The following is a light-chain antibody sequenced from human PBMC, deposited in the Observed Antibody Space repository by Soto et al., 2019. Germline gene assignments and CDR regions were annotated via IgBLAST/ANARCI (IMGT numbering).Light chain of an antibody. CDR2: VAS. V-gene: IGKV1-27*01. Sequence: DIQMTQSPSSLPASVGDRVTITCRASEGISNFLVWYQQKPGKAPKLLIYVASTLQSGVPSRFSGSGSGTEFTLTISSLQPEDVATYYCQNYNSVPYTFGRGTKVEI. J-gene: IGKJ4*01. CDR3: QNYNSVPYT. CDR1: EGISNF.